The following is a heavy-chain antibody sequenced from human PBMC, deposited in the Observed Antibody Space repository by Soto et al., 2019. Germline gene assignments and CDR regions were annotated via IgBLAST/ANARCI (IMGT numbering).Heavy chain of an antibody. CDR3: ARSPGYCSTTRCYGRDFAMDV. Sequence: QVQLGEFGGGVVQPGRSLRLSCAASRFTFSNYAMHWVRQAPGKGLQWVALISFDGSTKYYADSVKGRFTISRDNSKNTLYLHMNRLRAEATVVYYCARSPGYCSTTRCYGRDFAMDVWGQGTTVTVSS. V-gene: IGHV3-30-3*01. CDR2: ISFDGSTK. J-gene: IGHJ6*02. CDR1: RFTFSNYA. D-gene: IGHD2-2*01.